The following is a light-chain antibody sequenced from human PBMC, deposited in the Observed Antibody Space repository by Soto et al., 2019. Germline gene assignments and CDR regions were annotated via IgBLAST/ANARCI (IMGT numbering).Light chain of an antibody. J-gene: IGKJ4*01. Sequence: EIVMTQSPATQSVSPGERATLSCRASQSVNNNLAWYQQAPGQAPRLLIYGASTRATTIPARFSGSGSGTDFTLTISSLQSGDLAVYYCQQYHAWPLTFGGGTKVEIK. CDR2: GAS. CDR3: QQYHAWPLT. V-gene: IGKV3-15*01. CDR1: QSVNNN.